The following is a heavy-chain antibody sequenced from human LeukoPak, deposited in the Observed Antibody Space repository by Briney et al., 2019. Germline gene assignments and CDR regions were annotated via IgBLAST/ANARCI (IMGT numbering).Heavy chain of an antibody. Sequence: GGSLRLSCAASGFTFSSYGMHWVRQAPGKGLEWVAVISYDGSNKYCADSVKGRFTISRDNSKNTLYLQMNSLRAEDTAVYYCAKELLLWFGEKSRYFDYWGQGTLVTVSS. D-gene: IGHD3-10*01. J-gene: IGHJ4*02. V-gene: IGHV3-30*18. CDR1: GFTFSSYG. CDR2: ISYDGSNK. CDR3: AKELLLWFGEKSRYFDY.